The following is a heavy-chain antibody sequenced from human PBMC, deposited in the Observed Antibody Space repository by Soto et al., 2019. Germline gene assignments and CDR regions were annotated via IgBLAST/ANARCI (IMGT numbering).Heavy chain of an antibody. CDR2: ISGSGDGT. D-gene: IGHD2-8*01. V-gene: IGHV3-23*01. J-gene: IGHJ6*02. Sequence: QPGWSLRLSCAPSGFTVSSHAMSWVRQAPGKGLEWVASISGSGDGTYYGDSVKGRFTISRDSSSSTLYLQMNNLRGEDTAVYFFTKSRSCILKVYGFRGIYIRAQRTTVPVSS. CDR3: TKSRSCILKVYGFRGIYI. CDR1: GFTVSSHA.